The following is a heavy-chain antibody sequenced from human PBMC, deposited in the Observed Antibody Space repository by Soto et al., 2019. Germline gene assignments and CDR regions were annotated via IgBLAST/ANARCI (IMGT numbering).Heavy chain of an antibody. Sequence: GGSLRLSCAASGFTFSGFTFSSYAMTWVRQAPGKGLEWVSTISGTAVSTYYADSVKGRFTISRDDSKNTLFLRMKNLRAEDTAVYYCAKGGRPPREPFMDVWGQGTTVTVSS. CDR2: ISGTAVST. J-gene: IGHJ6*02. CDR3: AKGGRPPREPFMDV. V-gene: IGHV3-23*01. CDR1: GFTFSGFTFSSYA. D-gene: IGHD1-1*01.